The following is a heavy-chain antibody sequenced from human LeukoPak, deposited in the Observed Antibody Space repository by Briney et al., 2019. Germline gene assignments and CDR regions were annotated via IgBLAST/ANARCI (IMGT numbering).Heavy chain of an antibody. D-gene: IGHD1-26*01. CDR2: IRSKANSYAT. J-gene: IGHJ4*02. CDR3: TSSDSGSYYGDYFDY. V-gene: IGHV3-73*01. Sequence: PGGSLRLSCAASGFTFSGSAMHWVRQASGKGRDGVGRIRSKANSYATAYAASVKGRFTISRDDSKNTAYLQMNSLKTADTAVYYCTSSDSGSYYGDYFDYWGQGTLVTVSS. CDR1: GFTFSGSA.